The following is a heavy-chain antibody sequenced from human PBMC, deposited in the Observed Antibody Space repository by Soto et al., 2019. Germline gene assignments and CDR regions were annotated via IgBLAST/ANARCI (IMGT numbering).Heavy chain of an antibody. CDR1: GFTFSSYA. D-gene: IGHD3-10*01. CDR2: ISYDGSNK. V-gene: IGHV3-30-3*01. Sequence: QVQLVESGGGVVQPGRSLRLSCAASGFTFSSYAMHWVRQAPGKGLEWVAVISYDGSNKYYADSVKGRFTISRDNSKNTLYLQMDSLRAEDTAVYYCARDMVRGVIPDYWGQGTLVTVSS. CDR3: ARDMVRGVIPDY. J-gene: IGHJ4*02.